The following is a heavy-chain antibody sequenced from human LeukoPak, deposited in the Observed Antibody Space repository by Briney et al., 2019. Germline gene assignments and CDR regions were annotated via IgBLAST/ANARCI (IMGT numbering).Heavy chain of an antibody. V-gene: IGHV3-74*01. CDR1: GFSFSGHW. CDR2: ISPTGSTT. D-gene: IGHD6-6*01. Sequence: GGSLRLSSTASGFSFSGHWMHWARQLPGKGLVWVSRISPTGSTTSYADSVKGRFTVSRDNAKNTLYLQVNNLRAEDTAVYYCARGPNSNWSGLDFWGQGTLLTVSS. J-gene: IGHJ4*02. CDR3: ARGPNSNWSGLDF.